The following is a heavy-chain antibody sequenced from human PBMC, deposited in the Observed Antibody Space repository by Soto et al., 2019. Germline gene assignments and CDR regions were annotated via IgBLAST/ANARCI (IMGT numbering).Heavy chain of an antibody. Sequence: QVQLVQSGAEVKKPGSSVKVSCKASGGTFSSYAFSWVRQAPGQGLEWMGGIITLFETPTYAQTFQGRLTITADESTSTAYMELSSLRSEDTAVYFCATGEIGEMSTLGYSYHWGQGTRVTVSS. D-gene: IGHD3-10*01. CDR2: IITLFETP. J-gene: IGHJ4*02. CDR3: ATGEIGEMSTLGYSYH. CDR1: GGTFSSYA. V-gene: IGHV1-69*01.